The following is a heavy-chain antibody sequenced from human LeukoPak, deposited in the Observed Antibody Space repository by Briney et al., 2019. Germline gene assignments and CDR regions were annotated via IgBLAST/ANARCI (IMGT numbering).Heavy chain of an antibody. Sequence: GGSLRLSCAASGFTFSSYDMSWVRQAPGKGLEWVANIKQDGSEESYVDSVKGRFTISRDNAKNSLYLQMNSLRADDTAVYYCARDLGRYGSGIDHWGQGTLVTVSS. V-gene: IGHV3-7*01. J-gene: IGHJ4*02. CDR1: GFTFSSYD. CDR2: IKQDGSEE. D-gene: IGHD3-10*01. CDR3: ARDLGRYGSGIDH.